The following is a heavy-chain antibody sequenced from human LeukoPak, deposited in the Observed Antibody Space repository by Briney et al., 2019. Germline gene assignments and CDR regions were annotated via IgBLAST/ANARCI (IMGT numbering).Heavy chain of an antibody. CDR1: GYTFTGYY. J-gene: IGHJ6*03. Sequence: ASVKVSCKASGYTFTGYYMHWVRQAPGQGLEWMGWINPNSGGTNYAQKVQGRVTMTRDTSISTAYMELSRLRSDDTAVYYCARDESPHYYYYYYMDVWGKGTTVTVSS. CDR3: ARDESPHYYYYYYMDV. V-gene: IGHV1-2*02. CDR2: INPNSGGT.